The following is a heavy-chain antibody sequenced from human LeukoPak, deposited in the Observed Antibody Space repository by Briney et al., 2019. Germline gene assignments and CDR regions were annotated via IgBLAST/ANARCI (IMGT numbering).Heavy chain of an antibody. CDR2: ISGDGIAK. V-gene: IGHV3-48*01. CDR1: VFSFSSYS. D-gene: IGHD2/OR15-2a*01. J-gene: IGHJ4*02. Sequence: GGSLRLSCAASVFSFSSYSINWVRQAPGKGLEWVSYISGDGIAKHYTESVKGRFTISRDNVKNALYLQMNSLRAEDTAVYLCARDYVYAFDYWGQGTLVTVSS. CDR3: ARDYVYAFDY.